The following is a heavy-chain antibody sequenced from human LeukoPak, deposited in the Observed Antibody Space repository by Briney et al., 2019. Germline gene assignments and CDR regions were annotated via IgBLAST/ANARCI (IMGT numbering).Heavy chain of an antibody. CDR2: TSYSGST. CDR3: ARTNTVAGPHY. D-gene: IGHD6-19*01. CDR1: GGSISNYY. V-gene: IGHV4-59*08. Sequence: PSETLSLTCTVSGGSISNYYWSWIRQPPGKGLEWIGYTSYSGSTNYNPSLKRRVTISVDTSKNQFSLKLSSVTAADTAVYYCARTNTVAGPHYWGQGTLVTVSS. J-gene: IGHJ4*02.